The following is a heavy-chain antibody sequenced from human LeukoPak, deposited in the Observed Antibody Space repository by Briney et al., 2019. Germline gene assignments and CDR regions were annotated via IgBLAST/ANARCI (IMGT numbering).Heavy chain of an antibody. CDR1: GFTFSSYG. CDR2: ISYDGSNK. D-gene: IGHD2-21*02. Sequence: PGRFLRLSCAASGFTFSSYGMHWVRQAPGKGLEWVAVISYDGSNKYYADSVKGRFTISRDNSKKTLYLQMNSLRAEDTAVYYCAKGLAYCGGDCYSNFQHWGQGTLVTVSS. V-gene: IGHV3-30*18. J-gene: IGHJ1*01. CDR3: AKGLAYCGGDCYSNFQH.